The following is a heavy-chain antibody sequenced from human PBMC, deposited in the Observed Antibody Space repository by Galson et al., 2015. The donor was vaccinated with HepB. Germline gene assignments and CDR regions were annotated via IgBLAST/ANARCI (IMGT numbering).Heavy chain of an antibody. CDR3: AKSSHAYQLPEYYYYYGMDV. V-gene: IGHV3-23*01. D-gene: IGHD2-2*01. CDR1: GFTFSSYA. J-gene: IGHJ6*02. Sequence: SLRLSCAASGFTFSSYAMSWVRQAPGKELEWVSAISGSGGSTYYADSVKGRFTISRDIAKNTLYLQMNSLRAEDTAVYYCAKSSHAYQLPEYYYYYGMDVWGQGTTVTVSS. CDR2: ISGSGGST.